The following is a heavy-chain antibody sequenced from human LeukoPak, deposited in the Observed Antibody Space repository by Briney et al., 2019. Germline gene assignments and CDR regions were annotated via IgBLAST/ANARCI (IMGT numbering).Heavy chain of an antibody. CDR1: GFTVSSNY. CDR3: ARDFSGRGDAFDI. V-gene: IGHV3-53*01. CDR2: IYSDGNT. J-gene: IGHJ3*02. Sequence: GGSLRLSCAASGFTVSSNYMSWVRQAPGKGLEWVSVIYSDGNTYYADSVKGRFTISRDNSKNTLYLQMNSLRAEDTAVYYCARDFSGRGDAFDIWGQGTMVTVSS. D-gene: IGHD1-26*01.